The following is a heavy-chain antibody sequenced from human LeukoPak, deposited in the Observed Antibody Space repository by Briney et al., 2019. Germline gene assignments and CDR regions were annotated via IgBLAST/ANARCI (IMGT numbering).Heavy chain of an antibody. CDR2: ISAFNGNT. Sequence: ASVKVSCKASGGTFNNYAFSWVRQAPGQGLEWMGWISAFNGNTNYAQKFQGRVTMTTGTSTNTAYMELRSLSSDDTAVYFCARDPVGANGVFDYWGQGTLVTVSS. J-gene: IGHJ4*02. CDR3: ARDPVGANGVFDY. CDR1: GGTFNNYA. D-gene: IGHD1-26*01. V-gene: IGHV1-18*01.